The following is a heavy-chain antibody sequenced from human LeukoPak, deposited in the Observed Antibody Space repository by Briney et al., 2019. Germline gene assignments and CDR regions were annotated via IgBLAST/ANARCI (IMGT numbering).Heavy chain of an antibody. CDR2: MNPSSGNT. D-gene: IGHD5-18*01. V-gene: IGHV1-8*03. CDR1: GYTFTSYD. Sequence: GASVKVSCKASGYTFTSYDINWVRQATGQGLEWMGWMNPSSGNTGYAQKFQGRVTITRNTSISTAYMELSSLRSEDTAVYYCARGGKLGYSYGYYWFDPWGQGTLVTVSS. CDR3: ARGGKLGYSYGYYWFDP. J-gene: IGHJ5*02.